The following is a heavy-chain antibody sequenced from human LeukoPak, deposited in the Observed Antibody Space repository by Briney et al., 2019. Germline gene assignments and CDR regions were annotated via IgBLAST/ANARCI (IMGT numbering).Heavy chain of an antibody. D-gene: IGHD1-26*01. CDR3: AREEVGATRGFDY. Sequence: ASVKVSFKASGYTFTGYYMHWVRQAPGQGLEWMGWINPNSGGTNYAQKFQGRVTMTRDTSISTAYMELSRLRSDDTAVYYCAREEVGATRGFDYWGQGTLVTVSS. CDR1: GYTFTGYY. V-gene: IGHV1-2*02. CDR2: INPNSGGT. J-gene: IGHJ4*02.